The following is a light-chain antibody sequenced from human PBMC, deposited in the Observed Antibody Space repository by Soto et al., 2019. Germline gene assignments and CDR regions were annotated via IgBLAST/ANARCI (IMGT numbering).Light chain of an antibody. Sequence: QSLMTHPHAACSAPRQVVSISCPESSSNIGGNSVSWYQQLPGTAPKLLIYDDNKRPSGIPDRFSGSKSGTSATLGITGFQTGDDADYYCGSWDSSLTAYVFGTGTKVTVL. CDR3: GSWDSSLTAYV. CDR2: DDN. J-gene: IGLJ1*01. V-gene: IGLV1-51*01. CDR1: SSNIGGNS.